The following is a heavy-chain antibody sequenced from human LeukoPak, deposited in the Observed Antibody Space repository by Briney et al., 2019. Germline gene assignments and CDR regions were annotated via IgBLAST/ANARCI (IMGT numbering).Heavy chain of an antibody. Sequence: ETLSLTCTVSGGSISSSSYYWGWIRQPPGKGLEWIGSIYYSGSTYYNPSLKSRVTISVDTSKNQFSLKPSSVTAADTAVYYCARNSYDSSGYYYLPPDYWGQGTLVTVSS. J-gene: IGHJ4*02. CDR3: ARNSYDSSGYYYLPPDY. D-gene: IGHD3-22*01. V-gene: IGHV4-39*01. CDR2: IYYSGST. CDR1: GGSISSSSYY.